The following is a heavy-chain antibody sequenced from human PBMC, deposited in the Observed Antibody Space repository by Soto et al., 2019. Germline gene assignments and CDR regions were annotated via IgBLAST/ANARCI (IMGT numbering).Heavy chain of an antibody. J-gene: IGHJ4*02. V-gene: IGHV2-5*02. Sequence: QITLKESGPTLVKPTQTLTLTCTFSGFSLSTSGVGVGWIRQPPGKALEWLALIYWDDDKRYSPSLKSRLTIPKTTSKNQVVLTMTNMDPVDTATYYCAHSIRYFDWLHRYFDYWGQGTLVTVSS. CDR3: AHSIRYFDWLHRYFDY. CDR1: GFSLSTSGVG. CDR2: IYWDDDK. D-gene: IGHD3-9*01.